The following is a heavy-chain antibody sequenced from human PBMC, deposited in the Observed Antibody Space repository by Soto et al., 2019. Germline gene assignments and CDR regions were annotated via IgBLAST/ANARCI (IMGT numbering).Heavy chain of an antibody. CDR1: GFTVSSNY. J-gene: IGHJ6*02. V-gene: IGHV3-53*01. Sequence: GGSLRLSCAASGFTVSSNYMSWVRQAPGKGLEWVSVIYSGGSTYYADSVKGRFTISRDNSKNTLYLQMNSLRAEDTAVYYCARDAYYDFWSGQTTYGMDVWGQGTTVTVSS. CDR2: IYSGGST. D-gene: IGHD3-3*01. CDR3: ARDAYYDFWSGQTTYGMDV.